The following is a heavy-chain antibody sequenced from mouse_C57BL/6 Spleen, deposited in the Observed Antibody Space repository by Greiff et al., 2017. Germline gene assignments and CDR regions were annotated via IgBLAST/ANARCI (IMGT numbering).Heavy chain of an antibody. J-gene: IGHJ3*01. CDR1: GYTFTSYW. CDR2: IDPSDSYT. V-gene: IGHV1-69*01. Sequence: VQLQQPGAELVMPGASVKLSCKASGYTFTSYWMHWVKQRPGQGLEWIGEIDPSDSYTNYNQKFKGKSTLTVDKSSSTAYMQLSILTSEDSAVYYCAIVSAWFAYWGQGTLVTVSA. CDR3: AIVSAWFAY.